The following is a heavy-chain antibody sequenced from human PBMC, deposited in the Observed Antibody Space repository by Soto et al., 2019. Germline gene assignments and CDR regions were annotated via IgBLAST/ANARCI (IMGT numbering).Heavy chain of an antibody. CDR3: ATWATVTKPSAEGYYYYYGMDV. CDR2: ISSSSSYI. D-gene: IGHD4-17*01. Sequence: EVQLVESGGGLVKPGGSLRLSCAASGFTFSSYSMNWVRQAPGKGLEWVSSISSSSSYIYYADSVKGRFTISRDNAKNSLNLQMNSLRAEDTAVYYCATWATVTKPSAEGYYYYYGMDVWGQGTTVTVSS. J-gene: IGHJ6*02. CDR1: GFTFSSYS. V-gene: IGHV3-21*01.